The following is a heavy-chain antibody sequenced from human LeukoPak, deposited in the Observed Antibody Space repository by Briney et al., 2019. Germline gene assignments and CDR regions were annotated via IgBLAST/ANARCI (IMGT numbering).Heavy chain of an antibody. Sequence: ASVRVSCKASGYMFTDYYIHWVRQAPGQGLEWMGWINPNSGGRNSAQNFQGRVMMTRDTSISTAYMELSSLTFDDTAIYYCARIRSYGGGEAFDIWGQGTTVTVSS. CDR2: INPNSGGR. J-gene: IGHJ3*02. CDR1: GYMFTDYY. V-gene: IGHV1-2*02. D-gene: IGHD3-10*01. CDR3: ARIRSYGGGEAFDI.